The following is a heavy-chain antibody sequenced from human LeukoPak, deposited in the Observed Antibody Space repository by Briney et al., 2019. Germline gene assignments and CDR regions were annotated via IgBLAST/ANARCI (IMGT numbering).Heavy chain of an antibody. CDR2: MHHSGRT. J-gene: IGHJ5*02. Sequence: SGTQSLTCAISGASISSTNWWIWVRQPPGKGLEWIGEMHHSGRTNYNPSLKSRITISVDKSKNQVFLRLNSVAAADTALYYCARAQEGCSRASCYLEPWGQGTLVTVSS. CDR1: GASISSTNW. CDR3: ARAQEGCSRASCYLEP. V-gene: IGHV4-4*02. D-gene: IGHD2-2*01.